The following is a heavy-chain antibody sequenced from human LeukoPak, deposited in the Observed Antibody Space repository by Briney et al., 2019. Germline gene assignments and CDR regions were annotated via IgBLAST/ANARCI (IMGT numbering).Heavy chain of an antibody. CDR2: ISWNSGSI. CDR1: GFTFDDYA. J-gene: IGHJ4*02. Sequence: GGSLRLSCVVSGFTFDDYAMHWVRQAPGKGVEWVSGISWNSGSIGYADSVKGRFTISRDNAKNSLYLQMNSLRAEDTALYYCAREIDHYDSSTYPMWGLGTLVTVSS. CDR3: AREIDHYDSSTYPM. V-gene: IGHV3-9*01. D-gene: IGHD3-22*01.